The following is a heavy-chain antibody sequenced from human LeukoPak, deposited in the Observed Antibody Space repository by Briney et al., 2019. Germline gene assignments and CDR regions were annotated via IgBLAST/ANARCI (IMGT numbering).Heavy chain of an antibody. Sequence: SETLSLTCAVSGGSISSSNWWSWVRQPPGKGLEWIGQIYHSGSTNYNPSLKSRVTISVDKSKNQFSLKVSSVTAADTAVYYCARDILGYDSSGYYSYFYGMDVWGRGTTVTVSS. V-gene: IGHV4-4*02. CDR1: GGSISSSNW. CDR2: IYHSGST. J-gene: IGHJ6*02. CDR3: ARDILGYDSSGYYSYFYGMDV. D-gene: IGHD3-22*01.